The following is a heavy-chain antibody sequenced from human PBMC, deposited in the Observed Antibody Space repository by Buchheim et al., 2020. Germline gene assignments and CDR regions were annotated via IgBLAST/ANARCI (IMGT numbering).Heavy chain of an antibody. V-gene: IGHV4-34*01. CDR2: INHSGST. J-gene: IGHJ5*02. CDR3: ARGALLFVWGSYRHNWFDP. D-gene: IGHD3-16*02. CDR1: GGSFSGYY. Sequence: QVQLQQWGAGLLKPSETLSLTCAVYGGSFSGYYWSWIRQPPVKGLEWIGEINHSGSTNYNPSLKSRVTISVDTSKNQFSLKRSSVTAADTAVYYCARGALLFVWGSYRHNWFDPWGQGTL.